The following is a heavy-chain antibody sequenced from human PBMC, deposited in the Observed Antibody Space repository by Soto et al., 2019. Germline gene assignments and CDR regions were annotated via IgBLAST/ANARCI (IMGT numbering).Heavy chain of an antibody. CDR3: ARQGYCSGGSCYTISWFDP. V-gene: IGHV4-39*01. J-gene: IGHJ5*02. CDR1: GGSASSSSYY. Sequence: SETLSLTCTVSGGSASSSSYYWGWIRQPPGKGLEWIGSIYYIGSTYYNPSLKSRVTISVDTSKNQFSLKLTSVTAADTAVYYCARQGYCSGGSCYTISWFDPWGQGTLVTVSS. D-gene: IGHD2-15*01. CDR2: IYYIGST.